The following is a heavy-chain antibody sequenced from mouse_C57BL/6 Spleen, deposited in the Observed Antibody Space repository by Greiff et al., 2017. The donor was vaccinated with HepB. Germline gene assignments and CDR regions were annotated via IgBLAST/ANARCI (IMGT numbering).Heavy chain of an antibody. CDR2: IYPGGGYT. CDR3: ARGELGSGAMDY. J-gene: IGHJ4*01. V-gene: IGHV1-63*01. Sequence: ESGAELVRPGTSVKMSCKASGYTFTNYWIGWAKQRPGHGLEWIGDIYPGGGYTNYNEKFKGKATLTADKSSSTAYMQFSSLTSEDSAIYYCARGELGSGAMDYWGQGTSVTVSS. D-gene: IGHD4-1*01. CDR1: GYTFTNYW.